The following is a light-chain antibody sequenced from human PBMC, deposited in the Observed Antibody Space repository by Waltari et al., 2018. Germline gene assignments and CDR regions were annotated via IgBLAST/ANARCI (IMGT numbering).Light chain of an antibody. CDR3: QQHGTLPAT. Sequence: EIVLTQSPGTASLSPGERVTIPCRASQTVGSSSLAWYQQKPGQAPRLVIYRASRRATGIPDRFSGSGSGTDFSLTISRLEPEDFAVYYCQQHGTLPATFGQGTKVEIK. CDR1: QTVGSSS. J-gene: IGKJ1*01. CDR2: RAS. V-gene: IGKV3-20*01.